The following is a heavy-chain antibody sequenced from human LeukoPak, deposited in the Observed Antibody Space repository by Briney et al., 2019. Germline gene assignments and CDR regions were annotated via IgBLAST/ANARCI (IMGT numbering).Heavy chain of an antibody. CDR2: INPNSGGT. CDR3: ARDYGDYGDWYFDL. J-gene: IGHJ2*01. D-gene: IGHD4-17*01. V-gene: IGHV1-2*02. Sequence: ASVKVSCKASGYTFTGYYMHWVRQAPGQGLEWMGWINPNSGGTNYALRFQGRVTMTRDTSISTAYMELSRLRSGDTAVYYCARDYGDYGDWYFDLWGRGTLVTVSS. CDR1: GYTFTGYY.